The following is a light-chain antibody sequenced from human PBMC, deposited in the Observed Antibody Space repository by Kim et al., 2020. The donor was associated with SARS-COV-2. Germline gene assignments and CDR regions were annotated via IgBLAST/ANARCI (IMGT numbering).Light chain of an antibody. CDR2: GKN. CDR3: NSRDSSGNHYV. Sequence: SSELTQDPAVSVALGQTVRITCQGDSLRSYYASWYQQKPGQAPVLVIYGKNNRPSGIPDRFSGSSSGNTASLTITRAQAEDEADYYCNSRDSSGNHYVFGTGTKVTVL. J-gene: IGLJ1*01. CDR1: SLRSYY. V-gene: IGLV3-19*01.